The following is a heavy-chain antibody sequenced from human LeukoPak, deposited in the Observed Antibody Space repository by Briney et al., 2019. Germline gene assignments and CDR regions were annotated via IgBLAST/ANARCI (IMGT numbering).Heavy chain of an antibody. D-gene: IGHD3-22*01. V-gene: IGHV3-7*01. CDR1: GFTFSSYW. Sequence: GGSLRLSCAASGFTFSSYWMSWVRQAPGKGLEWVANIKQDGSEKYYVDSVKGRFTISRDSAKNSLYLQMNSLRAEDTAVYYCARDYYDPYIDYWGQGTLVTVSS. CDR3: ARDYYDPYIDY. CDR2: IKQDGSEK. J-gene: IGHJ4*02.